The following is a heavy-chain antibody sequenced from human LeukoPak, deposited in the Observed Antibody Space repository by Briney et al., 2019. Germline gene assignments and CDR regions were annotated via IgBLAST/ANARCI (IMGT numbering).Heavy chain of an antibody. V-gene: IGHV4-39*07. D-gene: IGHD3-22*01. Sequence: SETLSLTCTVSGGSTNSSSYFWGWIRQPPGKGLEWIGSIYHSGSTYYNPSLKSRVTISVDTSKNQFSLKLSSVTAADTAVYYCARANLHYYDSSGYYQPRPYFDYWGQGTLVTVSS. CDR2: IYHSGST. CDR3: ARANLHYYDSSGYYQPRPYFDY. CDR1: GGSTNSSSYF. J-gene: IGHJ4*02.